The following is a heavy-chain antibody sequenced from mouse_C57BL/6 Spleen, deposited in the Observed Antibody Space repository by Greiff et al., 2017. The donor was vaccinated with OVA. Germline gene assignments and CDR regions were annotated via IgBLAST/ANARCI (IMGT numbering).Heavy chain of an antibody. J-gene: IGHJ2*01. V-gene: IGHV5-4*03. CDR1: GFTFSSYA. CDR3: ARDVYFDY. D-gene: IGHD3-3*01. CDR2: ISDGGSYT. Sequence: EVKLQESGGGLVKPGGSLKLSCAASGFTFSSYAMSWVRQTPEKRLEWVATISDGGSYTYYPDNVKGRFTISRDNAKNNLYLQMSHLKSEDTAMYYCARDVYFDYWGQGTTLTVSS.